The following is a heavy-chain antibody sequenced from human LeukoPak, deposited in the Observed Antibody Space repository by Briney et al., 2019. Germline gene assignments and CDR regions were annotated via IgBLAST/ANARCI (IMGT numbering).Heavy chain of an antibody. J-gene: IGHJ6*03. CDR2: ISSSSSTI. Sequence: GGSLRLSCAASGFTFSSYSMNWVRQAPGKGLEWVSYISSSSSTIYYADSVKGRFTISRDNAKNSLYLQMNSLRAEATAVYYCARDRQITLPDYMDVWGKGTTVTVSS. D-gene: IGHD3-16*01. CDR1: GFTFSSYS. CDR3: ARDRQITLPDYMDV. V-gene: IGHV3-48*04.